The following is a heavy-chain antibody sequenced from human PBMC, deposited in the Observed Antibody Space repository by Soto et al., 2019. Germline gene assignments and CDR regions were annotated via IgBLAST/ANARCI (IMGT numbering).Heavy chain of an antibody. V-gene: IGHV3-30*18. Sequence: QVQLVESGGGVVQPGRSLRLSCAASGFTFSSYGMHWVRQAPGKGLEWVAVISYDGSNKYYADSVKGRFTISRDNSKNTLYLQMNSLRAEDTAVYYCAKGDQPLLYPAAYYFDYWGQVTLVTVSS. CDR2: ISYDGSNK. CDR3: AKGDQPLLYPAAYYFDY. J-gene: IGHJ4*02. D-gene: IGHD2-2*02. CDR1: GFTFSSYG.